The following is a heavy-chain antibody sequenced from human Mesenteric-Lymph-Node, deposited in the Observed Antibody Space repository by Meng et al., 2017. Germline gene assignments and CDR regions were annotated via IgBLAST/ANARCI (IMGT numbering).Heavy chain of an antibody. D-gene: IGHD1-7*01. V-gene: IGHV4-39*07. CDR2: IYYSGIT. CDR1: GGSISSSSYY. J-gene: IGHJ4*02. CDR3: AREITGTIEY. Sequence: ESLKISCTVSGGSISSSSYYWGWIRQPPGKGLEWIGSIYYSGITYLTPSLKSRLSIPLDTSRNQFSLRLNSVTAADTAVYYCAREITGTIEYWGQGTLVTVSS.